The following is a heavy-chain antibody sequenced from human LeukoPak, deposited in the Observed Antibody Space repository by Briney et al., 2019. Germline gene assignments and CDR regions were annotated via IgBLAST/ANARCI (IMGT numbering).Heavy chain of an antibody. D-gene: IGHD2-8*01. CDR2: MNPNSGNT. CDR1: GYTFTSYD. J-gene: IGHJ5*02. V-gene: IGHV1-8*01. CDR3: ARGRGSTYGGEDGYWFDP. Sequence: ASVKVSCKASGYTFTSYDINWVRQATGQGLEWMGWMNPNSGNTGYAQKFQGRVTMTRNTSISTAYMELSSLRSEDTAVYYCARGRGSTYGGEDGYWFDPWGQGTLVTVSS.